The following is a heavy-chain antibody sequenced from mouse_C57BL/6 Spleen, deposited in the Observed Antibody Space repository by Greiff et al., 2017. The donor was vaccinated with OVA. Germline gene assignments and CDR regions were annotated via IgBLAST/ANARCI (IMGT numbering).Heavy chain of an antibody. V-gene: IGHV1-66*01. CDR1: GYSFTSYY. D-gene: IGHD2-5*01. CDR2: IYPGSGNT. CDR3: ARRNSNDLDY. J-gene: IGHJ2*01. Sequence: VQLQESGPELVKPGASVKISCKASGYSFTSYYIHWVKQRPGQGLEWIGWIYPGSGNTKYNEKFKGKATLTADTSSSTAYMQLSSLTSEASAVYSCARRNSNDLDYWGQGTTLTVSS.